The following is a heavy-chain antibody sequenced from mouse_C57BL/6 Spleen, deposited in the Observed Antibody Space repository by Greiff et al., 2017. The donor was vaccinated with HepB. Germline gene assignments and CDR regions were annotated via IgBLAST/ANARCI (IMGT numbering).Heavy chain of an antibody. CDR2: IWSGGST. Sequence: QVQLKESGPGLVQPSQSLSITCTVSGFSLTSYGVHWVRQSPGKGLEWLGVIWSGGSTDYNAAFISRLSISKDNSKSQVFFKMNSLQADDTAIYYCARDYSNLWYFDVWGTGTTVTVSS. J-gene: IGHJ1*03. V-gene: IGHV2-2*01. D-gene: IGHD2-5*01. CDR1: GFSLTSYG. CDR3: ARDYSNLWYFDV.